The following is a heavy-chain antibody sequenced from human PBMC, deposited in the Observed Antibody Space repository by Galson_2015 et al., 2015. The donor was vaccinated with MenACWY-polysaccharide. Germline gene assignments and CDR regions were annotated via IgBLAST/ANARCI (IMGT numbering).Heavy chain of an antibody. CDR1: GFTFSNYG. CDR3: AKVTFSGYDTSTFDY. CDR2: ISYDGNNN. J-gene: IGHJ4*02. D-gene: IGHD5-12*01. V-gene: IGHV3-30*18. Sequence: SLRLSCAASGFTFSNYGMHWVRQAPGTGLEWLAVISYDGNNNYYADSVKGRFTISRDNSKNTLYLQMSSLRAEDTAMYYCAKVTFSGYDTSTFDYWGRGTLVTVSS.